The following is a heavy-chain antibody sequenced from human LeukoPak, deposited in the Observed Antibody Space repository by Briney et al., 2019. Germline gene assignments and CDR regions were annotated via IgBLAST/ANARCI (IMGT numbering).Heavy chain of an antibody. V-gene: IGHV3-53*01. Sequence: GGSLRLSCAASGFTVSSNYMSWVRQAPGKGLEWVSVIYTGGSTYYADSVKGRFTISRDNSKNTLYLQMNSLRAEDTAVYYCAKEPDYSGAFDIWGQGTMVTVSS. D-gene: IGHD4/OR15-4a*01. CDR1: GFTVSSNY. CDR2: IYTGGST. J-gene: IGHJ3*02. CDR3: AKEPDYSGAFDI.